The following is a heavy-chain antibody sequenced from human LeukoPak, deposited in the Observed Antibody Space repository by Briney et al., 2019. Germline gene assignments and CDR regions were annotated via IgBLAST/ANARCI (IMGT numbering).Heavy chain of an antibody. V-gene: IGHV4-34*01. CDR1: GGSFSGYY. CDR2: INHSGST. CDR3: ARGVAAAGP. J-gene: IGHJ4*02. Sequence: SETLSLTCAVYGGSFSGYYWSWIRQPPGKGLEWIGEINHSGSTNYNPSLKSRVTISVDTSKNQFSLKLSSVTAADTAVYYCARGVAAAGPWGQETLVTVSS. D-gene: IGHD6-13*01.